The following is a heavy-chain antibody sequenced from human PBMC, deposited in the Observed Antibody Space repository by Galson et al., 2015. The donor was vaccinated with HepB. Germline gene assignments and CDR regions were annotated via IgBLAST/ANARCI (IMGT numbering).Heavy chain of an antibody. J-gene: IGHJ6*03. CDR2: ISYDGSNK. CDR1: GFTFSSYG. CDR3: AKGGMVFYYYYYMDV. V-gene: IGHV3-30*18. Sequence: SLRLSCAASGFTFSSYGMHWVRQAPGKGLEWVAVISYDGSNKYYADSVKGRFTISRDNSKNTLYLQMNSLRAEDTAVYYCAKGGMVFYYYYYMDVRGKGTTVTVSS. D-gene: IGHD1-14*01.